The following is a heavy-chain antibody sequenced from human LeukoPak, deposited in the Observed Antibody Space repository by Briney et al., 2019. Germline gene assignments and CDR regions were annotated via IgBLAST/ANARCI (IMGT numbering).Heavy chain of an antibody. D-gene: IGHD2-8*02. Sequence: GGSLRLSCVASGFTFSNYAISWVRQAPGKGLEGVSAISGRGGSTYYVDSVKGRLTISRDNSKNTLSLQMDSLRAEDTAVYYCARLCTGTCNGLEYWGQGTLVTVSS. CDR1: GFTFSNYA. CDR3: ARLCTGTCNGLEY. J-gene: IGHJ4*02. V-gene: IGHV3-23*01. CDR2: ISGRGGST.